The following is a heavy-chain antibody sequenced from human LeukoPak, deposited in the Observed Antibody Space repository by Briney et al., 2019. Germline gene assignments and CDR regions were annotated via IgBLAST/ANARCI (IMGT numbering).Heavy chain of an antibody. D-gene: IGHD2-2*01. V-gene: IGHV1-24*01. CDR2: FDPEDGET. J-gene: IGHJ6*02. CDR3: ATASPNCSSTSCYYYGMDV. Sequence: GASVKVSCKVSGYTLTELSMHWVRQAPGKGLEWMGGFDPEDGETIYAQKFQGRVTMTEDTSTDTAYMELNSLRSEDTAVYYCATASPNCSSTSCYYYGMDVWGQGTTVTVSS. CDR1: GYTLTELS.